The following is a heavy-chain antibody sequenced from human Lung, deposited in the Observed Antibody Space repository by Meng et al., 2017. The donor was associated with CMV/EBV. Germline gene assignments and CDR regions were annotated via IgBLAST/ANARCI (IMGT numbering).Heavy chain of an antibody. J-gene: IGHJ5*02. CDR3: ARGGNFDP. CDR2: ISTNTGTP. D-gene: IGHD2/OR15-2a*01. CDR1: GYTFSTYT. Sequence: QVEVVQSGSALKKPGSSVKVSCKASGYTFSTYTINVVRQAHGRGLEWMGWISTNTGTPTYTQGFTGRFVFSLDTSVSTAYLQISSLKAEDTAVYYCARGGNFDPWGQGTLVTVSS. V-gene: IGHV7-4-1*02.